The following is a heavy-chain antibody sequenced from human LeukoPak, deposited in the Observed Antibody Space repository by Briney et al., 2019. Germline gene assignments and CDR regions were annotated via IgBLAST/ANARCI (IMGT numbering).Heavy chain of an antibody. D-gene: IGHD6-13*01. V-gene: IGHV3-9*01. Sequence: GRSLRLSCAASGFTFDDYATHWVRQAPGKGLEWVSGISWNSGSIGYADSVKGRFTISRDNAKNSLYLQMNSLRAEDTALYYCAKDMSSSWSAPLYGMDVWGQGTTVTVSS. J-gene: IGHJ6*02. CDR3: AKDMSSSWSAPLYGMDV. CDR1: GFTFDDYA. CDR2: ISWNSGSI.